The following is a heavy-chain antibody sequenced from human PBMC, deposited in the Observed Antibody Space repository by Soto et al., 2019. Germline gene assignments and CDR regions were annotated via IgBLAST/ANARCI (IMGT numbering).Heavy chain of an antibody. Sequence: SQTLSLTCAISGDSVSSNSAAWNWIRRSPSRGLEWLGRTYYRSKWCNDYAVSVKSRITINPDTSKNQFSLQLNSVTPEDTAVYYCARSALSIAVAGYVDVWGQGTTVTVSS. CDR1: GDSVSSNSAA. V-gene: IGHV6-1*01. CDR2: TYYRSKWCN. D-gene: IGHD6-19*01. CDR3: ARSALSIAVAGYVDV. J-gene: IGHJ6*02.